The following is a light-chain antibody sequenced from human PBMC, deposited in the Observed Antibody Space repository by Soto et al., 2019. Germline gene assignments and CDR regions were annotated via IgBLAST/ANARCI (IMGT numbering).Light chain of an antibody. CDR2: HAS. CDR1: QNIYSN. Sequence: IVMTQSPATLSVSPGERATFSCRASQNIYSNIAWYQQRPGQAPRLLIYHASTRATGVPARFSGSGSGTDFTLTISSLQSEDFVVYYCQQYHDWPPITFGQGTRLEIK. J-gene: IGKJ5*01. V-gene: IGKV3-15*01. CDR3: QQYHDWPPIT.